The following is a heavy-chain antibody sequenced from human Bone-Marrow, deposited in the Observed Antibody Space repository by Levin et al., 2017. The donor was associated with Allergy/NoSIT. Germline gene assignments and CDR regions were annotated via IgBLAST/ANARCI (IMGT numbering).Heavy chain of an antibody. CDR2: INWNGGTR. D-gene: IGHD4-11*01. Sequence: RTGGSLRLSCAASGFTFDDYGMSWVRQAPGKGLEWVSGINWNGGTRGYADSVKGRFIISRDNAKNSLYLQMNSLRAEDTALYYCVRGYDFSPYYFDYWGQGTLVTVSS. J-gene: IGHJ4*02. CDR3: VRGYDFSPYYFDY. CDR1: GFTFDDYG. V-gene: IGHV3-20*04.